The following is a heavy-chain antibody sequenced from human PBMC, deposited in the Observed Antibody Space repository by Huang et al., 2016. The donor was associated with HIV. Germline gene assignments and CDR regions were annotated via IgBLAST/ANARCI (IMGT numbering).Heavy chain of an antibody. J-gene: IGHJ3*01. CDR3: ARDLTGTRAAAAGIRGDAFDV. CDR1: GGTFGSYD. CDR2: VLPICDTV. V-gene: IGHV1-69*13. Sequence: QVQLVQSGAEVKKPGSSVKVSCKASGGTFGSYDISWVRQAPGHGLEGMGGVLPICDTVNYAQKVQGRVRSTADASTSTAYMELTSLRSEDTAVYYCARDLTGTRAAAAGIRGDAFDVWGQGTLVTVSS. D-gene: IGHD6-13*01.